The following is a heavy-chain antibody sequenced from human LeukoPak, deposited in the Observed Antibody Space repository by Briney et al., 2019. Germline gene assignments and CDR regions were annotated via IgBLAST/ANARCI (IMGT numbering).Heavy chain of an antibody. Sequence: GGSLGLSCAASGFTFSTSWMSWVRQVPGKGLEWVANIKKDGSETYYVDSVKGRFTISRDNAKSSLYLQMNSLRAEDTAMYYCARGRYSGTTYYFDYWGQGTLVTVSS. CDR3: ARGRYSGTTYYFDY. V-gene: IGHV3-7*03. CDR2: IKKDGSET. J-gene: IGHJ4*02. CDR1: GFTFSTSW. D-gene: IGHD5-12*01.